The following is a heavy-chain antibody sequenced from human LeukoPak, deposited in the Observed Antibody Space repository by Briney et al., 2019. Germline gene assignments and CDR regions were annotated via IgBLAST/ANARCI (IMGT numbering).Heavy chain of an antibody. CDR2: INTNTGNP. J-gene: IGHJ4*02. CDR1: GYTFTSYA. V-gene: IGHV7-4-1*02. CDR3: ALGTFYGDYDYFDY. D-gene: IGHD4-17*01. Sequence: ASVKVSCTASGYTFTSYAMNWVRQAPGQGLEWMGWINTNTGNPTYAQGFTGRFVFSLDTSVSTAYLQISSLKAEDTAVYYCALGTFYGDYDYFDYWGQGTLVTVSS.